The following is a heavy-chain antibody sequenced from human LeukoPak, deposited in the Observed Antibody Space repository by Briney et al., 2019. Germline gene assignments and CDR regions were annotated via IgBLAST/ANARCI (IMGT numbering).Heavy chain of an antibody. CDR2: ISGSGGST. V-gene: IGHV3-23*01. J-gene: IGHJ3*02. CDR1: GFTFSSYA. Sequence: GGSLRLSCAASGFTFSSYAMSWVRQAPGKGLEWVSAISGSGGSTYYADSVKGRFTISRDNSKNTLYLQMNSLRAEDTAVYYCAKDLGGRYCSGGSCYGAFDIWGQGTMVTVSS. D-gene: IGHD2-15*01. CDR3: AKDLGGRYCSGGSCYGAFDI.